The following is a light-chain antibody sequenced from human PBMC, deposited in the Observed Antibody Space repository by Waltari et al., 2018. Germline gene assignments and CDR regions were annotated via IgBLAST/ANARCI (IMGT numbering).Light chain of an antibody. V-gene: IGLV2-14*03. J-gene: IGLJ1*01. Sequence: QSALTQPSSVSGSPGQSITISCNGTSSAVGRHNSVTWSQQTQDQDTKLIISAYQQHPGKAPKLIIYDVTDLPSGFSNRFSGSKFGNTASLTISGLQAEDEADYYCSSYTSSGTPYVFGTGTRVTVL. CDR1: SSAVGRHNS. CDR3: SSYTSSGTPYV. CDR2: DVT.